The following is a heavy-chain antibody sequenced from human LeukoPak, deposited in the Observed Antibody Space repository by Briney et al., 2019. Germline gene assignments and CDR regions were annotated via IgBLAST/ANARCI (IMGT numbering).Heavy chain of an antibody. J-gene: IGHJ4*02. D-gene: IGHD3-9*01. V-gene: IGHV3-15*01. CDR3: STDQGGDILTGC. CDR1: GFTFINAW. Sequence: GGSLRLSCAASGFTFINAWMHWVRQAPGKGLEWVGRIKSKTDGGTTDYAAPVKGRFTISRDDSKNTLYLQTNSLKTEDTAVYYCSTDQGGDILTGCWGQGTLVTVSS. CDR2: IKSKTDGGTT.